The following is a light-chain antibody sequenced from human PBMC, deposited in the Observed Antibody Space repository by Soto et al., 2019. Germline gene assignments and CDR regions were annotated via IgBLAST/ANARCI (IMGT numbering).Light chain of an antibody. J-gene: IGKJ2*01. CDR1: QSVRTY. CDR2: GAS. CDR3: QQSFTIPYT. V-gene: IGKV1-39*01. Sequence: DIQMTRSPSSLSASVGDRVTITCRASQSVRTYLNWYQRKPGKAPKVLIYGASALQSGVPSRFSGSGSGTDFTLTVSSLQPEDFATYYCQQSFTIPYTFGQGTKLEIK.